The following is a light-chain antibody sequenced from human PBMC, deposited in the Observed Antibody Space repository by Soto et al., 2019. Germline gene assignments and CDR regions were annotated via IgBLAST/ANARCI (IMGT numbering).Light chain of an antibody. J-gene: IGKJ1*01. Sequence: AIQVTQSPSSLSASVGDSVTITCRTSEDIRHDLAWFQQRPGKAPKLLIYSATRLQSGVPSRFSGSGSGTDFTLMITGLQPEDFATYYCLQANNYPWTFGRGTNVEI. CDR1: EDIRHD. CDR3: LQANNYPWT. V-gene: IGKV1-6*01. CDR2: SAT.